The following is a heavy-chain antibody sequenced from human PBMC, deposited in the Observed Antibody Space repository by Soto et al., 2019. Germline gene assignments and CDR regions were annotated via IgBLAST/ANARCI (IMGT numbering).Heavy chain of an antibody. J-gene: IGHJ4*02. V-gene: IGHV3-33*01. CDR3: ARDDDYGDNGLDY. D-gene: IGHD4-17*01. CDR2: ILDDGSDK. CDR1: GFSFSSYG. Sequence: GGSLRLSCAASGFSFSSYGMHWVRQAPGKGLEWVAVILDDGSDKDYTDAVKGRFTISRDNSKNTLYLEMNSLRAEDTAVYYCARDDDYGDNGLDYWGQGTLVTVYS.